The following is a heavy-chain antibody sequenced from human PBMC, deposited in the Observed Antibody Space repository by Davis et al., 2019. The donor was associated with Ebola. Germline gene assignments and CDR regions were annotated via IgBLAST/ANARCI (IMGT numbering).Heavy chain of an antibody. CDR3: AKAPVRFLEWFTTDY. V-gene: IGHV3-23*01. J-gene: IGHJ4*02. Sequence: GESLKIPCAAPEFTFSGYAMSWVRQAPGKGLEWVSAISGSGGSTYYAGSVKGRFTISRDNSRNTLYLQMNSLRAEDTAVYYCAKAPVRFLEWFTTDYWGKGTLVTVSS. CDR1: EFTFSGYA. D-gene: IGHD3-3*01. CDR2: ISGSGGST.